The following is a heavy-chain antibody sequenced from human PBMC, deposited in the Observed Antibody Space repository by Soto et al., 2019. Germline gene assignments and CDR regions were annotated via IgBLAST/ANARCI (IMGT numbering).Heavy chain of an antibody. CDR1: GYTFTSYG. D-gene: IGHD2-15*01. Sequence: ASVKVSCKASGYTFTSYGISWVRQAPGQGLEWMGWISAYNGNTNYAQKLQGRVTMTTDTSTSTAYMELRSLRSDDTAVYYCARDCSGCSRYLSLVYFYYWGQGSLVTVSS. V-gene: IGHV1-18*01. J-gene: IGHJ4*02. CDR2: ISAYNGNT. CDR3: ARDCSGCSRYLSLVYFYY.